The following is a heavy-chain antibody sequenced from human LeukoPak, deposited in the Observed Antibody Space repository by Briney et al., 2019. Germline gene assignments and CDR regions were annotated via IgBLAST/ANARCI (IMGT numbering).Heavy chain of an antibody. D-gene: IGHD3-22*01. Sequence: SETLSLTCAVSGYSISSGYYWGWIRQPPGKGLEWIGSIYHSGSTYYNPSLESRVTISVDTSKNQFSLKLSSVTAADTAVYYCASPIWDYYDSSGPPDFDYWGQGTLVTVSS. CDR1: GYSISSGYY. CDR2: IYHSGST. V-gene: IGHV4-38-2*01. J-gene: IGHJ4*02. CDR3: ASPIWDYYDSSGPPDFDY.